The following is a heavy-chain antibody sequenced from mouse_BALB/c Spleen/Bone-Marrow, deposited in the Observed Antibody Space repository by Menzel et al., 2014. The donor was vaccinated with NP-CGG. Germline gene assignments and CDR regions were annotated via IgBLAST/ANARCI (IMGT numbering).Heavy chain of an antibody. Sequence: QVQLQQSGAELVTPGASVELSCKASGYTFTTYWMHRVKRRPGHGLEWIGQVDPSDGYTNYSQMFKGKATLTVDKSSSTAYMQLSSLSSEDSAVYYCARGGDNFAWFAYWGQGTLVTVSA. CDR1: GYTFTTYW. CDR3: ARGGDNFAWFAY. CDR2: VDPSDGYT. D-gene: IGHD1-3*01. J-gene: IGHJ3*01. V-gene: IGHV1-69*02.